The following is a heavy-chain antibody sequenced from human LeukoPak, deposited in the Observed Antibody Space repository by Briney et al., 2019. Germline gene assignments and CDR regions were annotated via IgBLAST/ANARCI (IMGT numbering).Heavy chain of an antibody. J-gene: IGHJ4*02. CDR2: ISGSGGST. CDR3: ASRPYDSPGY. D-gene: IGHD3-22*01. V-gene: IGHV3-23*01. CDR1: GFTFSSYA. Sequence: GGSLRLSCAASGFTFSSYAMSWVRQAPGKRLEWVSAISGSGGSTYYADSVKGRFTISRDNSKNTLYLQMNSLRAEDTAVYYCASRPYDSPGYWGQGTLVTVSS.